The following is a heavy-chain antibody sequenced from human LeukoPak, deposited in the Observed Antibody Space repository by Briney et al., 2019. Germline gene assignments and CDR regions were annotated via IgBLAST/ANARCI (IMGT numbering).Heavy chain of an antibody. Sequence: SETLSLTCTVSGGSISSYYWNWIRQPPGKGPEWIGCISDTGTTKYNPAFKSRVTISVDTSKNQFSLKLTSATAADTAVYFCATGYYEPFEKWGQGTLVSVSS. CDR2: ISDTGTT. CDR3: ATGYYEPFEK. CDR1: GGSISSYY. D-gene: IGHD3-22*01. V-gene: IGHV4-59*01. J-gene: IGHJ4*02.